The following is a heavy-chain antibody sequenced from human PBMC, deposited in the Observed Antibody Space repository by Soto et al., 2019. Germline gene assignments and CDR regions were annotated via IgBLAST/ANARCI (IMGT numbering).Heavy chain of an antibody. CDR1: ELNFSLFS. CDR3: ARDGRAMNDY. D-gene: IGHD5-18*01. Sequence: PCGSQRLWKPAAELNFSLFSMRRVRQDPGKGLEFVSSISSNGGTTNYAYSVKGRFTISRDNSRDTLYLQMGSLRPEDMAVYYSARDGRAMNDYWGQGTLATVSS. J-gene: IGHJ4*02. V-gene: IGHV3-64*01. CDR2: ISSNGGTT.